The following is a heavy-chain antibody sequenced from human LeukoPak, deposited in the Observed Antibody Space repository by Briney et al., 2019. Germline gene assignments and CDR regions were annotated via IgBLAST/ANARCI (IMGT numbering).Heavy chain of an antibody. CDR3: ARELDYDILTGYYRFGDY. CDR2: ISSSTNTI. CDR1: GFPFTLYN. Sequence: PGGSLRLSCEVSGFPFTLYNMNWVRQAPGKGLEWLSYISSSTNTIYYADSVKGRFTISRDNAKNSLYLQMNSLRAEDTAVYYCARELDYDILTGYYRFGDYWGQGTLVTVSS. J-gene: IGHJ4*02. D-gene: IGHD3-9*01. V-gene: IGHV3-48*04.